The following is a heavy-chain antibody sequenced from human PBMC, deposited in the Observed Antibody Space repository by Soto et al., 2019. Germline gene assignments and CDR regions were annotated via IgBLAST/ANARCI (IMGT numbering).Heavy chain of an antibody. CDR2: IRSKANNYAT. CDR1: GFTFSGSA. V-gene: IGHV3-73*01. CDR3: TRTLDY. J-gene: IGHJ4*01. Sequence: GGSLRLSCAASGFTFSGSAVHWVRQASGNGLEWVGRIRSKANNYATAYAASVKGRFTISRDGSENTAYLQMNSLKTEDTAVYYCTRTLDYCGHGSLVTVSS.